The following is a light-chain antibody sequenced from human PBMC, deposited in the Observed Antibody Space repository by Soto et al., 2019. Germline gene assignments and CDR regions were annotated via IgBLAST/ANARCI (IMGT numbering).Light chain of an antibody. V-gene: IGKV2D-29*01. J-gene: IGKJ1*01. Sequence: DIVMTQTPLSLSVTPGQPASISCKSSQSLLHSDGKTYLYWYLQKPGQAPQLLIYDVSNRFSGXPXRXNGSGSGTDFTLKISRVEAEDVGIYYCMQSIQIPTWTFGQGTKVEIK. CDR1: QSLLHSDGKTY. CDR3: MQSIQIPTWT. CDR2: DVS.